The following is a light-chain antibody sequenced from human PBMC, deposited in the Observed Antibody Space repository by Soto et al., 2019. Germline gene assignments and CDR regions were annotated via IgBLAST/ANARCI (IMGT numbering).Light chain of an antibody. CDR2: GAF. CDR1: QSVSYN. J-gene: IGKJ4*01. Sequence: EIVMTQSPATLSVSPGETATLSCRASQSVSYNLAWYQQKPGQGPRLLIYGAFTRGTGITARFSGSGSGTAFTLTISSLQSEDFAVYYCQQYKNWPPLTFGGGTKVETK. V-gene: IGKV3-15*01. CDR3: QQYKNWPPLT.